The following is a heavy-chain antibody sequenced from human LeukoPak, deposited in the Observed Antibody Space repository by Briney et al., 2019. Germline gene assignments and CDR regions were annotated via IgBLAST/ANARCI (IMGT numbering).Heavy chain of an antibody. J-gene: IGHJ4*02. Sequence: GGSLRLSCAASGFSFSTYEMNWVRQAPGKGLEWISYISASGSVTHYADSVEGRFTISRDNGKNSLYLQMNSLRAEDTAVYYCARGGYGDYEVDWGQGTLVTVSS. CDR2: ISASGSVT. CDR1: GFSFSTYE. CDR3: ARGGYGDYEVD. D-gene: IGHD4-17*01. V-gene: IGHV3-48*03.